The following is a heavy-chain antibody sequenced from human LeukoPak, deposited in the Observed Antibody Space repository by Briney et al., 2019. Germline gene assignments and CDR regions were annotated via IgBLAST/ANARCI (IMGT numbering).Heavy chain of an antibody. CDR3: ARGLGGSSGCFGY. CDR1: GGSISSYY. V-gene: IGHV4-59*01. D-gene: IGHD6-19*01. J-gene: IGHJ4*02. CDR2: TSYSGST. Sequence: SETLSLTCTVSGGSISSYYWSWTRQAPGKGPEWIGYTSYSGSTNYNPSLKSRVTISVDTSKNQFSLKLTSVTAADTAVYYCARGLGGSSGCFGYWGQGTLVTVSS.